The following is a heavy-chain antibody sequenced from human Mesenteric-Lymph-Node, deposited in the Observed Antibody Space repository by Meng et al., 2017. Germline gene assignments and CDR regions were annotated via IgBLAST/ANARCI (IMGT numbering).Heavy chain of an antibody. CDR3: ARAGDGYNYFLDY. Sequence: GGSLRLSCAASGFTFSSYWMSWVRQAPGKGLEWIGFIRSTAKDATPQYAASVQGRFTISRDDSKSIAYLQMNGLKTEDTAIYYCARAGDGYNYFLDYWGQGTLVTVSS. V-gene: IGHV3-49*04. J-gene: IGHJ4*02. D-gene: IGHD5-24*01. CDR1: GFTFSSYW. CDR2: IRSTAKDATP.